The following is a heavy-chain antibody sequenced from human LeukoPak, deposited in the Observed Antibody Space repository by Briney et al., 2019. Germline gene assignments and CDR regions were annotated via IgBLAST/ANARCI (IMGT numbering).Heavy chain of an antibody. J-gene: IGHJ4*02. Sequence: GGSLRLSCAASGFTFNTFGIHWVRQAPGKGLDWVAVISYDGNKEYYADSVKGRFTISRDNSKNTLYLQMNSLRAEDTAVYYCAKFIAAPFYFDYWGQGTLVTVSS. D-gene: IGHD6-13*01. CDR3: AKFIAAPFYFDY. V-gene: IGHV3-30*18. CDR1: GFTFNTFG. CDR2: ISYDGNKE.